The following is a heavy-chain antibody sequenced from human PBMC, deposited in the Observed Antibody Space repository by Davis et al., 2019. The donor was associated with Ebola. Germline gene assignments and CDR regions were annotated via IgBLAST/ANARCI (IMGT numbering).Heavy chain of an antibody. Sequence: SETLSLTCTISGGSISNYYWTWIRQPPGKGLEWIGNIYYPGGTHSSPSLKSRVTFFVDTSKDEFSLKMTSVTAADTAVYYCARDHGGGRMDVWGQGTTVTVSS. V-gene: IGHV4-59*01. CDR3: ARDHGGGRMDV. D-gene: IGHD3-16*01. J-gene: IGHJ6*02. CDR1: GGSISNYY. CDR2: IYYPGGT.